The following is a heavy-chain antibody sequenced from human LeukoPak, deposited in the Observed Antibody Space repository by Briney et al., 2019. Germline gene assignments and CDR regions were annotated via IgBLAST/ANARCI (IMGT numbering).Heavy chain of an antibody. J-gene: IGHJ6*03. V-gene: IGHV4-34*12. CDR3: ARDTPLGYCSSTSCYNYYYYYMDV. Sequence: SETLSLTCAVYGGSFSGYYWSWIRQPPGKGLEWIGEVFDGKTTNYNPSLKSRVTISAVTSSNQFSLNLKSVTAADTAVYYCARDTPLGYCSSTSCYNYYYYYMDVWGKGITVTVSS. D-gene: IGHD2-2*02. CDR1: GGSFSGYY. CDR2: VFDGKTT.